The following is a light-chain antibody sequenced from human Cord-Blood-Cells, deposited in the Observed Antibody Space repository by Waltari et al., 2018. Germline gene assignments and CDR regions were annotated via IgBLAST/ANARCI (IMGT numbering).Light chain of an antibody. CDR3: QVWDSSSDHVV. CDR2: YDS. V-gene: IGLV3-21*04. CDR1: NIGSKS. J-gene: IGLJ2*01. Sequence: SYVLTQPPSVSVAPGKTARITCGGNNIGSKSVHWYQQKPGQAPVLVIYYDSDRPSGMPGQFSGSNSGTTAHLTISRVEAGDEADYYCQVWDSSSDHVVFGGGTKLTVL.